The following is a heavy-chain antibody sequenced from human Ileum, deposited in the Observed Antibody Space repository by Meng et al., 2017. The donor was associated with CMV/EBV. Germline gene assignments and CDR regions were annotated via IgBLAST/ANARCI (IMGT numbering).Heavy chain of an antibody. J-gene: IGHJ4*02. CDR2: IYTSGST. Sequence: QVPRQGSGPGSVKPSQPLSLTCTVSGGSTGGGYYWNWIRQPAGKGLEWIGRIYTSGSTNYNPSLKSRFTISVDTSKNQFSLNLTSVTAADTAVYYCARDSAWLIDQWGQGTLVTSPQ. CDR1: GGSTGGGYY. D-gene: IGHD6-19*01. CDR3: ARDSAWLIDQ. V-gene: IGHV4-61*02.